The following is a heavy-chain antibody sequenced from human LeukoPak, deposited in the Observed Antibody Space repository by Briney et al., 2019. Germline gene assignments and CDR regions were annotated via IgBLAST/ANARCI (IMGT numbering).Heavy chain of an antibody. Sequence: SETLSLTCTVSGGPISSYFWSWIRQPAGKGLEWIGRVYSSGTTNYNPSLKSRFTLSVDTSKNQFSLKLSSVTAADTAVYYCARGPTVTDYYYYGMDVWGQGTTVTVSS. D-gene: IGHD4-11*01. J-gene: IGHJ6*02. CDR2: VYSSGTT. CDR3: ARGPTVTDYYYYGMDV. CDR1: GGPISSYF. V-gene: IGHV4-4*07.